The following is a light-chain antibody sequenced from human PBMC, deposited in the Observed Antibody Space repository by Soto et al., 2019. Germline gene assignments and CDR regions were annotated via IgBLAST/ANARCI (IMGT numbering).Light chain of an antibody. CDR3: QQLNGVT. Sequence: DIQLTQSPSFLSASVGDRVTITCRASQGISSYLAWYQQKPGKAPKLLIYAASTLQSGVPSRFSGSGSGTEFTLTISSLQPEDFATYYCQQLNGVTFGPGTKVDI. CDR2: AAS. J-gene: IGKJ3*01. V-gene: IGKV1-9*01. CDR1: QGISSY.